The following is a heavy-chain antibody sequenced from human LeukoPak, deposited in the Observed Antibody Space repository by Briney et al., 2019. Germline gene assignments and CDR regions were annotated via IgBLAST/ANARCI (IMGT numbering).Heavy chain of an antibody. CDR3: AKASRLRFLEWLYDY. CDR1: GFTFSSYA. CDR2: ISGSGGST. D-gene: IGHD3-3*01. V-gene: IGHV3-23*01. J-gene: IGHJ4*02. Sequence: SGGSLRLSCAASGFTFSSYAMSWVRQAPGKGLEWVSAISGSGGSTYYADSVKGRFTISRDNSKNTLYLQMNSLRAEDTAVYYCAKASRLRFLEWLYDYWGQGTLVTVSS.